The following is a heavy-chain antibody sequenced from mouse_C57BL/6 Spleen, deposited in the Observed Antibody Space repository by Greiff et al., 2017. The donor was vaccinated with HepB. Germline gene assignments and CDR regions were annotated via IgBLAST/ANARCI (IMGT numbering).Heavy chain of an antibody. CDR2: ISDGGSYT. J-gene: IGHJ2*01. CDR1: GFTFSSYA. V-gene: IGHV5-4*01. Sequence: EVQVVESGGGLVKPGGSLKLSCAASGFTFSSYAMSWVRQTPEKRLEWVATISDGGSYTYYPDNVKGRFTISRDNAKNNLYLQMSHLKSEDTAMYYCSRDRGYYGSRSFDYWGQGTTLTVSS. D-gene: IGHD1-1*01. CDR3: SRDRGYYGSRSFDY.